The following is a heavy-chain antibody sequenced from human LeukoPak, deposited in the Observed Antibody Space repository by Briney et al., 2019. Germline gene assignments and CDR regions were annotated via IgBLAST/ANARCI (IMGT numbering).Heavy chain of an antibody. Sequence: GGSLRLSCVASGFTFGNYWMSWVRQAPGKGLEFVANIKRDGSYKNYVDSVKGRFTISRDNAENSVHLQMHSPRAEDTAIYYCARDPGSSSFDYWGQGALVIVSS. D-gene: IGHD6-13*01. CDR3: ARDPGSSSFDY. CDR2: IKRDGSYK. V-gene: IGHV3-7*01. J-gene: IGHJ4*01. CDR1: GFTFGNYW.